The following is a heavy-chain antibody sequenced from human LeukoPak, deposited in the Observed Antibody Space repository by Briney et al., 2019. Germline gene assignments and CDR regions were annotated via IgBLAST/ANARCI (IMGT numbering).Heavy chain of an antibody. CDR1: GYSFTSYW. Sequence: GESLKISCKGSGYSFTSYWIGWVRQMPGKGLEWMGIIYPGDSDTRYSPSFQGQVTISADRSISTAHLQWSSLKASDTAMFYCARLGGRGDNSAYYYPFDYWGQGTLLTVSS. D-gene: IGHD3-22*01. J-gene: IGHJ4*02. V-gene: IGHV5-51*01. CDR3: ARLGGRGDNSAYYYPFDY. CDR2: IYPGDSDT.